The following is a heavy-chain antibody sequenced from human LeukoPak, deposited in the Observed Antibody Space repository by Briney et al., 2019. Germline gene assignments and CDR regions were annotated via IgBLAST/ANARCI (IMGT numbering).Heavy chain of an antibody. CDR3: ARGVVVPAAIRPFDY. CDR1: GGSISSSSYY. Sequence: PSETLSLTCTVSGGSISSSSYYWGWIRQPPGKGREWIGSIYYSGSTYYNPSLKSRVTISVDTSKNQFSLKLSSVTAADTAVYYCARGVVVPAAIRPFDYWGQGTLVTVSS. V-gene: IGHV4-39*01. CDR2: IYYSGST. J-gene: IGHJ4*02. D-gene: IGHD2-2*02.